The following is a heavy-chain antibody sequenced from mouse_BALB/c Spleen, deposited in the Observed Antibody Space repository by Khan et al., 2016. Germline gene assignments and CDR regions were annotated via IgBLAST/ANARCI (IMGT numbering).Heavy chain of an antibody. Sequence: EVELVESGGGLVQPGVSLRLSCATPGFTFTDYYMSWVRQPPGKALAWLGFIRNKANGYTTEYSASVKGRFTISRDNSQRILYLQMNTLRAEDSATYYCARDYGNYVHYDYWGQGTTLTVSS. CDR1: GFTFTDYY. D-gene: IGHD2-1*01. CDR3: ARDYGNYVHYDY. V-gene: IGHV7-3*02. J-gene: IGHJ2*01. CDR2: IRNKANGYTT.